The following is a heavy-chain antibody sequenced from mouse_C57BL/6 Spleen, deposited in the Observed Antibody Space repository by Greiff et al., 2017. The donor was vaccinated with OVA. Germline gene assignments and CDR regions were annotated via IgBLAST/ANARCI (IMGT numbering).Heavy chain of an antibody. CDR1: GYAFSSYW. V-gene: IGHV1-80*01. D-gene: IGHD1-1*01. CDR3: ARSRGSYYAMDY. Sequence: QVQLQQSGAELVKPGASVKISCKASGYAFSSYWMNWVKQRPGKGLEWIGQIYPGDGDTNYNGKFKGKATLTADKSSSTAYMQLSSLTSEDSAVYFCARSRGSYYAMDYWGQGTSVTVSS. J-gene: IGHJ4*01. CDR2: IYPGDGDT.